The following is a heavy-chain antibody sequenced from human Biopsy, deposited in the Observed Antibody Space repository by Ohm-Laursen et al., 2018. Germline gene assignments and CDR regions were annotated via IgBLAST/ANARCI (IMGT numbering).Heavy chain of an antibody. CDR1: RGSISSYY. D-gene: IGHD3-22*01. CDR2: MSNSGST. J-gene: IGHJ5*02. CDR3: ARGDYFDSNGYFWFDP. Sequence: SETLSLTCTVSRGSISSYYWGWIRQPPGKGLEWIGYMSNSGSTNYNPSLKTRVTISLDTPKNQFSLKLSSVTAADTAVYYCARGDYFDSNGYFWFDPWGQGTPVTVSS. V-gene: IGHV4-59*01.